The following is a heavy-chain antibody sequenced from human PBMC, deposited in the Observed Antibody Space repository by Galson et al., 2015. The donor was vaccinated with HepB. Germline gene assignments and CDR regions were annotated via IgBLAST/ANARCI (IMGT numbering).Heavy chain of an antibody. CDR2: ISSTSDTK. D-gene: IGHD3-10*01. Sequence: SLRLSCAASGFTFSSYAMHCVRQAPGKGLEWVSYISSTSDTKYYADSVKGRFTISRDNAKNSLYLQMNSQRAEDTAVYYCARYALGHNYKDPFDSWGQGTLVTVSS. CDR1: GFTFSSYA. V-gene: IGHV3-48*01. J-gene: IGHJ4*02. CDR3: ARYALGHNYKDPFDS.